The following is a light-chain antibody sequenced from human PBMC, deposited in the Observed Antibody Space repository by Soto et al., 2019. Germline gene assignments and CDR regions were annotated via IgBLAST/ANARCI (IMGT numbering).Light chain of an antibody. Sequence: EIVLTQSPATLSLSPGERATLSCRASQSFSSYLAWYQQKPGQAPRLFIYDASKRATGIPARFSGRGSGTDFTLTISSLEPEDFAVYYCQQRSNWPPVITFGQGTRLEIK. CDR2: DAS. J-gene: IGKJ5*01. V-gene: IGKV3-11*01. CDR3: QQRSNWPPVIT. CDR1: QSFSSY.